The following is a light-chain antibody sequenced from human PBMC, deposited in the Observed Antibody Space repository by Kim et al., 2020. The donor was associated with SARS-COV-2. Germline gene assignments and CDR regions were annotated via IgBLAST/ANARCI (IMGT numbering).Light chain of an antibody. CDR2: GKN. Sequence: ALGQTVMITCQGDSLRTYYASWYQQKPGQAPVLVTYGKNNRTSGIPDRFSGSSSGNTASLTITGAQAEDEADYYCKSRDSSSNLLVFGGGNQLTVL. J-gene: IGLJ2*01. CDR1: SLRTYY. CDR3: KSRDSSSNLLV. V-gene: IGLV3-19*01.